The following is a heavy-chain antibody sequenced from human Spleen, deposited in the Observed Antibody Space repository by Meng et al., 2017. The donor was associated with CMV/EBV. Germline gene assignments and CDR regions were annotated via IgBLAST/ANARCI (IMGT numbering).Heavy chain of an antibody. Sequence: GESLKISCAASGFTFSSYEMNWVRQAPGRGLEWVAIISISGSIIQYADSVKGRFTISRDNARDSVFLSMNSLRGEDTAVYYCARDTLANYDFWSGGSRAYAMDVWGQGTTVTVSS. D-gene: IGHD3-3*01. V-gene: IGHV3-48*03. CDR3: ARDTLANYDFWSGGSRAYAMDV. J-gene: IGHJ6*02. CDR1: GFTFSSYE. CDR2: ISISGSII.